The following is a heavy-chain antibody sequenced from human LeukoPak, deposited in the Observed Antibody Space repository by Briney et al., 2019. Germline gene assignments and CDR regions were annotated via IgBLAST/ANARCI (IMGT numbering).Heavy chain of an antibody. CDR1: GFTFGSYA. J-gene: IGHJ5*02. V-gene: IGHV3-23*01. CDR3: XXPLYYDILTGLDWFDP. D-gene: IGHD3-9*01. CDR2: ISGSGAST. Sequence: GGSLRLSCAASGFTFGSYAMTWVRQAPGRGLEWVSAISGSGASTYCADSVKGRFTISRDNSKNTLYLQMNSLRAEDTAVYYXXXPLYYDILTGLDWFDPWGQGTLVTVSS.